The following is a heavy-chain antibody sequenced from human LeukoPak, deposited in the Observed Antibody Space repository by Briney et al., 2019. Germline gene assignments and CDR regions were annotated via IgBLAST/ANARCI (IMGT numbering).Heavy chain of an antibody. CDR3: AAQYPPYSSGWRLYSSYYYYGMDV. D-gene: IGHD6-19*01. CDR1: GFTFTSSA. J-gene: IGHJ6*04. CDR2: IVVGSGNT. V-gene: IGHV1-58*01. Sequence: SVKVSCKASGFTFTSSAVQLVRQARGQRLEWIGWIVVGSGNTNYAQNFQERVTITRHMSTSTAYMELSSMRSEDTAVYYCAAQYPPYSSGWRLYSSYYYYGMDVWGKGTTVTVSS.